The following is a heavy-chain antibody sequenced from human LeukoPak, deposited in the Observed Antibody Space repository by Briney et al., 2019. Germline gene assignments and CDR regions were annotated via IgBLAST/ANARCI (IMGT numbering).Heavy chain of an antibody. CDR1: GYSLLKVA. CDR3: AMTDRYAGRPFDY. J-gene: IGHJ4*02. D-gene: IGHD5-12*01. V-gene: IGHV1-24*01. CDR2: FDPEDGEDGET. Sequence: GASVKVSCKVSGYSLLKVAMHWVRQAPGKGLEWVGSFDPEDGEDGETHYAQKLQGRVTMTEDASTDTAYMELKSLRSEDTAVYYCAMTDRYAGRPFDYWGQGTLVTVSS.